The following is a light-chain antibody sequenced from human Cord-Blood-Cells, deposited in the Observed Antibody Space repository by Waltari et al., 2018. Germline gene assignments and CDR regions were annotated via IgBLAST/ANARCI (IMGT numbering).Light chain of an antibody. J-gene: IGKJ1*01. Sequence: EIVLTHSPGTLSLSPGERATLSCRASQSVSRSYLAWYQQKPGQAPRLLIYGASSRATGIPDRFSGSGSGTDFTLTISRLEPEDFAVYYCQQYGSSPRTFGQGTKVEIK. CDR3: QQYGSSPRT. V-gene: IGKV3-20*01. CDR2: GAS. CDR1: QSVSRSY.